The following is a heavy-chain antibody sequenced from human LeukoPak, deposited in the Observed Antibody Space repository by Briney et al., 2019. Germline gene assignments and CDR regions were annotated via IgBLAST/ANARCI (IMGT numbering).Heavy chain of an antibody. V-gene: IGHV4-38-2*02. CDR1: GYSISSGYY. Sequence: SETLSLTCTVSGYSISSGYYWGWIRQPPGRGLEWIGSIYHSGSTYYNPSLKSRVTISVDTSKNQFSLKLSSVTAADTAVYYCARDGTAAGYPFDYWGQGTLVTVSS. CDR2: IYHSGST. CDR3: ARDGTAAGYPFDY. D-gene: IGHD6-13*01. J-gene: IGHJ4*02.